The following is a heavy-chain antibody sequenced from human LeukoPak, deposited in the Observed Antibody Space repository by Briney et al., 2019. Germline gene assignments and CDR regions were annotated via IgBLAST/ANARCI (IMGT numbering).Heavy chain of an antibody. CDR2: ISYDGSNK. D-gene: IGHD1-14*01. CDR3: TRGHHGLEY. V-gene: IGHV3-30-3*01. J-gene: IGHJ4*02. CDR1: GFTFSSYA. Sequence: GGSLRLSCAASGFTFSSYAMHWVRQAPGKGLEWVAVISYDGSNKYYADSVKGRFTISRDNAKNSLYLQMNSLRAEDTAVYYCTRGHHGLEYWGQGTLVTVSS.